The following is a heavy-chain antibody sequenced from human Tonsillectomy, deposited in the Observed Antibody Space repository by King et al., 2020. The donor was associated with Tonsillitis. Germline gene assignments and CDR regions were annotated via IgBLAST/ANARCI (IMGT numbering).Heavy chain of an antibody. D-gene: IGHD3-22*01. CDR3: AHAYYYDSSGSNPLFDY. V-gene: IGHV2-5*01. CDR1: GFSLSTSGVG. Sequence: TLKESGPTLVKPTQTLTLTCTFSGFSLSTSGVGVGWIRQPPGKALEWLALIYWNDDKRYSPSLKSRLTITKDTSKYQVVLTMTNMDPVDTATYYCAHAYYYDSSGSNPLFDYWGQGTLVTVSS. J-gene: IGHJ4*02. CDR2: IYWNDDK.